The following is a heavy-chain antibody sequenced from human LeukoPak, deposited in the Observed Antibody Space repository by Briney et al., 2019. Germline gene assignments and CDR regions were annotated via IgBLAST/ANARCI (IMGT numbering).Heavy chain of an antibody. CDR1: GYSISSGYY. V-gene: IGHV4-38-2*02. D-gene: IGHD3-22*01. Sequence: SETLSLTCTVSGYSISSGYYWGWIRQPPGKGLEWIGSIYHSGSTYYNPSLKSRVTISVDTSKNQFSLKLSSVTAADTAVYYCARDPPGRGYSRETRDHWGQGTLVTVSS. CDR2: IYHSGST. CDR3: ARDPPGRGYSRETRDH. J-gene: IGHJ4*02.